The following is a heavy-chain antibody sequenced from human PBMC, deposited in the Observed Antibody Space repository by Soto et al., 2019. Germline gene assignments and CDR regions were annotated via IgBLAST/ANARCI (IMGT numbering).Heavy chain of an antibody. Sequence: GSLRLSCAASGFTFSSYGSHWVRQAPGKGLEWVAVISYDGSNKYYADSVKGRFTISRDNSKNTLYLQMNSLRAEDTAVYYCANGAVAGNSKSAIDYWGQGTLVTVSS. CDR1: GFTFSSYG. D-gene: IGHD6-19*01. CDR2: ISYDGSNK. CDR3: ANGAVAGNSKSAIDY. J-gene: IGHJ4*02. V-gene: IGHV3-30*18.